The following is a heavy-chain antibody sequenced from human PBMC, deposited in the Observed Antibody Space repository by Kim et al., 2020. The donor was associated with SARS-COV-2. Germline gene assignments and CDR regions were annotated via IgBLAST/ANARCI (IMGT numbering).Heavy chain of an antibody. CDR2: IVVGSGNT. Sequence: SVKVSCKASGFTFTSSAVQWVRQARGQRLEWIGWIVVGSGNTNYAQKFQERVTITRDMSTSTAYMELSSLRSEDTAVYYCAARSNNHYWHAFDIWGQGTMVTVSS. CDR1: GFTFTSSA. J-gene: IGHJ3*02. D-gene: IGHD2-8*02. V-gene: IGHV1-58*01. CDR3: AARSNNHYWHAFDI.